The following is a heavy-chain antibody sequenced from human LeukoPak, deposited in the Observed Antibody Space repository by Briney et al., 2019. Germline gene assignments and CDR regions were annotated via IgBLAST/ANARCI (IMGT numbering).Heavy chain of an antibody. CDR1: GFTFSSYA. V-gene: IGHV3-30*04. Sequence: GGSLRLSCAASGFTFSSYAMHWVRQAPGKGLEWVALISYDGSNKYYADSVKGRFTISRDNSKNTLYLQMNSLRAEDTAVYFCANSYTVTTSPFDYWGQGTLVSVSS. D-gene: IGHD4-17*01. CDR2: ISYDGSNK. J-gene: IGHJ4*02. CDR3: ANSYTVTTSPFDY.